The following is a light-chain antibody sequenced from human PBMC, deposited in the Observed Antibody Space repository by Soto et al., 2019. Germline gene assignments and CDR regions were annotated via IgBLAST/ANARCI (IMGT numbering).Light chain of an antibody. CDR1: QSISNW. CDR3: QQYNRPVYT. J-gene: IGKJ2*01. V-gene: IGKV1-5*01. CDR2: DAS. Sequence: DIQMTQSPSTLSASVGDRVTITCRASQSISNWLAWYQQKPGKAPKLLIYDASSLESGVPSRFSGSGSGTEFTLTISSLQPDDFATYYCQQYNRPVYTFGQGTKLEIK.